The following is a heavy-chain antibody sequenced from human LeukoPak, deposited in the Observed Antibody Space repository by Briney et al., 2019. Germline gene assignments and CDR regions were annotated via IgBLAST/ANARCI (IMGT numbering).Heavy chain of an antibody. CDR2: IYNDGST. V-gene: IGHV3-53*01. J-gene: IGHJ6*02. Sequence: GGSLRLSCAASGFTVSMNYMTWVRQAPGKGLEWVSVIYNDGSTYYADSVKGRFTISRDNSKNTLYLQMNSLRAEDTAVYYCASDLRVRGVKGMDVWGQGTTVTVSS. CDR1: GFTVSMNY. CDR3: ASDLRVRGVKGMDV. D-gene: IGHD3-10*01.